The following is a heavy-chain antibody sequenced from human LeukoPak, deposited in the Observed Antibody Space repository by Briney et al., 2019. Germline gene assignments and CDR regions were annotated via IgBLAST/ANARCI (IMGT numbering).Heavy chain of an antibody. CDR3: ARYSVVVAASADY. CDR1: GGSFSGYY. J-gene: IGHJ4*02. CDR2: IKHSGST. D-gene: IGHD2-15*01. Sequence: SETLSLTCAVYGGSFSGYYWSWIRQPPGKGLEWIGEIKHSGSTNYNPSLKSRVTISVDTSKNQFSLKLSSVTAADTAVYYCARYSVVVAASADYWGQGTLVTVSS. V-gene: IGHV4-34*01.